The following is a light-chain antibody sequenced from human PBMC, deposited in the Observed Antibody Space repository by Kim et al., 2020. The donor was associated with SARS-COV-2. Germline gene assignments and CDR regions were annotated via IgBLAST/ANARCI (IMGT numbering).Light chain of an antibody. Sequence: GQRVTISCSGRSSNIGSNSVNWYQQLPGTAPKLLIHSNDERPSGVPDRFSGSKSGTSASLAISGLQSEDEADYSCAAWDDSLNDYVFGTGTKVTVL. CDR2: SND. J-gene: IGLJ1*01. CDR1: SSNIGSNS. V-gene: IGLV1-44*01. CDR3: AAWDDSLNDYV.